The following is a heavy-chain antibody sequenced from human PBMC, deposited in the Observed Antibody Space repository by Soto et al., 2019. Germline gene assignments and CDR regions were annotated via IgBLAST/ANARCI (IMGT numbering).Heavy chain of an antibody. CDR1: GGSISSSSYY. V-gene: IGHV4-39*01. CDR3: ARQAGAYWGGDGNHGMDV. D-gene: IGHD2-21*02. Sequence: PSQSLSLTCTVSGGSISSSSYYWGWIRQPPRKGLEWIGSIYYSGSTYYNPSLKSRVTISVDTSKNQFSLKLSSVTAADTAVYYCARQAGAYWGGDGNHGMDVWGQGTTVTTS. J-gene: IGHJ6*02. CDR2: IYYSGST.